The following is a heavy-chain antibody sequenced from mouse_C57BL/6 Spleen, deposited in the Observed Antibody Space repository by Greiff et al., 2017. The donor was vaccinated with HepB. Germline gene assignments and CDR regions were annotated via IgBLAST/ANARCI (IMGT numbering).Heavy chain of an antibody. J-gene: IGHJ2*01. CDR3: ARWDYYGSSYYFDY. Sequence: EVKLVESGPELVKPGASVKMSCKASGYTFTDYNMHWVKQSHGKSLEWIGYINPNNGGTSYNQKFKGKATLTVNKSSSTAYMELRSLTSEDSAVYYCARWDYYGSSYYFDYWGQGTTLTVSS. CDR2: INPNNGGT. D-gene: IGHD1-1*01. V-gene: IGHV1-22*01. CDR1: GYTFTDYN.